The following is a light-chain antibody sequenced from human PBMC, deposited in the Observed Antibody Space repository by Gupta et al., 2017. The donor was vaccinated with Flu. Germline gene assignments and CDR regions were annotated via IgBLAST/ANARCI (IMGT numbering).Light chain of an antibody. CDR3: QQYDNLEVT. CDR2: DAS. Sequence: PSSLSASVGDRVTITCQANQDVRSELNWYQQKPGKAPKLLIYDASNLQTGVPSRFSGSGSGTDCTFTISSLQPEDIATYYCQQYDNLEVTFGPGTKVDIK. J-gene: IGKJ3*01. V-gene: IGKV1-33*01. CDR1: QDVRSE.